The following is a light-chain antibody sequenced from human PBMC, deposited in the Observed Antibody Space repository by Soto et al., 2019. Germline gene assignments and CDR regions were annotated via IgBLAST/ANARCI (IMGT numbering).Light chain of an antibody. CDR3: QQYHNLWT. Sequence: EIVMTQSSATLSMSPGERATLSCTASHYVYSNVAWFQQRPGQAPRLLIYRASARATGTPARFSGSGSGTEFTLTITSLQSEDFAVYYCQQYHNLWTFGQGTKVDIK. CDR1: HYVYSN. J-gene: IGKJ1*01. V-gene: IGKV3-15*01. CDR2: RAS.